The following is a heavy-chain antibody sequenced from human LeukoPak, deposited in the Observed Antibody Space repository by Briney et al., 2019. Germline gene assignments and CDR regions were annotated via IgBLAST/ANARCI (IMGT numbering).Heavy chain of an antibody. J-gene: IGHJ6*03. D-gene: IGHD3-10*01. CDR1: VYTLTELS. CDR3: ATPGTGRSPSPYYYYYMDV. V-gene: IGHV1-24*01. CDR2: FDPEDGET. Sequence: ASVTDSCMVTVYTLTELSMHWVGQAPGKGLEWMGGFDPEDGETIYAQKFQGRVTMTEDTSTDTAYMELSRLRSEDTAVYYCATPGTGRSPSPYYYYYMDVWGKGTTVTVSS.